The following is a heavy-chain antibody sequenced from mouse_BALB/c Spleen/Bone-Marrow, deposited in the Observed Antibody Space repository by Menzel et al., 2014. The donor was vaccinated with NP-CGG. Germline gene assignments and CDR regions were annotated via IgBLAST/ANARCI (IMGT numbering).Heavy chain of an antibody. Sequence: EVKLMESGPGLVKPSQSLSLTCTVTGYSITSGYSCHWIRQFPGNKLEWMGYIHYSGTTNYNPSLKSRFSITRDTSKNQFFLQLNSVTTEDTATYYCARGYYGYDGAWFTYWGQGTLVTVSA. D-gene: IGHD2-2*01. CDR3: ARGYYGYDGAWFTY. J-gene: IGHJ3*01. V-gene: IGHV3-1*02. CDR2: IHYSGTT. CDR1: GYSITSGYS.